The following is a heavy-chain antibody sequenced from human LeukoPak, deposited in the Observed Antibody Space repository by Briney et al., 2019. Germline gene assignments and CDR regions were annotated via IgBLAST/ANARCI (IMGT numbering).Heavy chain of an antibody. CDR3: ARDEGDAFDI. CDR1: GDSVSSNSAT. Sequence: SQTLSLTCAISGDSVSSNSATWNWIRLSPSRGLEWLGRTYYRSKWYNDYAVSVKSRITINADTSKNQFSLQMNSVTPEDTAMYYCARDEGDAFDIWGQGTMVIVSS. V-gene: IGHV6-1*01. CDR2: TYYRSKWYN. J-gene: IGHJ3*02.